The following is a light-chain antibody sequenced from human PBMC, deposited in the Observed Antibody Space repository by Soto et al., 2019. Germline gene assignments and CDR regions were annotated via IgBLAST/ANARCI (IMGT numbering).Light chain of an antibody. J-gene: IGKJ5*01. V-gene: IGKV3-20*01. Sequence: EVVLTQSPGTLSLSPGERATLSCRTSQSVTRSYLAWYQQRPGQAPRLPIYGASGRATGIPDRFSGSGSGTDLTLTISSLEPEDFAGYYCQQYGSSPIILGLGTRLEIK. CDR1: QSVTRSY. CDR2: GAS. CDR3: QQYGSSPII.